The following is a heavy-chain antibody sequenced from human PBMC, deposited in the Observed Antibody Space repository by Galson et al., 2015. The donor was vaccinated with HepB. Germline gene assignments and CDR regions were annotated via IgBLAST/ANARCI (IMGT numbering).Heavy chain of an antibody. J-gene: IGHJ6*01. CDR2: ISSSSSSTI. Sequence: SLRLSCAASGFTFSSYSMNWVRQAPGKGLEWVSYISSSSSSTIYYEDSVKGRFTISRDNAKNSLYRQMNSLRDEDTAVYYCARDGGEDIVVVPDYYGMDVWRRGTTVTLCS. CDR3: ARDGGEDIVVVPDYYGMDV. CDR1: GFTFSSYS. V-gene: IGHV3-48*02. D-gene: IGHD2-2*01.